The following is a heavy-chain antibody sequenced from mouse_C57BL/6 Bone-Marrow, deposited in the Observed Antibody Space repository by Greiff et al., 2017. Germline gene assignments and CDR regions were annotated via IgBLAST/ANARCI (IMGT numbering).Heavy chain of an antibody. Sequence: EVQLQQSGPELVKPGASVKISCKASGYSFTDYNMNWVKQSNGKSLEWIGVINPNYGTTSYNQKFKGKATLTVDQSSSTAYMQLNSLTSEDSAVYDCASFYYYGSSWVDYWGHGTTLTVSS. CDR1: GYSFTDYN. V-gene: IGHV1-39*01. CDR3: ASFYYYGSSWVDY. D-gene: IGHD1-1*01. CDR2: INPNYGTT. J-gene: IGHJ2*01.